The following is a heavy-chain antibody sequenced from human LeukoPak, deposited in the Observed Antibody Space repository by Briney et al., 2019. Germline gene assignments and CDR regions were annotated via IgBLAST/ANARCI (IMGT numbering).Heavy chain of an antibody. Sequence: ASVKVSCKASGYTFTGYYMHWVRQAPGQGLEWMGWINPSSGGTNYAQKFQGRVTMTRDTSISTAYMELSRLRSDDTAVYYCARDLVPAAIAAWFDPWGQGTLVTVSS. J-gene: IGHJ5*02. CDR1: GYTFTGYY. D-gene: IGHD2-2*02. V-gene: IGHV1-2*02. CDR2: INPSSGGT. CDR3: ARDLVPAAIAAWFDP.